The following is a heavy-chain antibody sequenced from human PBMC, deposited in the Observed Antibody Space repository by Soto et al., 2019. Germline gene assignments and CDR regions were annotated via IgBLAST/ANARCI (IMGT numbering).Heavy chain of an antibody. J-gene: IGHJ4*02. Sequence: GASVKVSCKASGYTFTNYRISWVRQAPGQGLEWMGYNRNYVRKFQGRVTMTTDTATSTAYMELRSLRSDDTAVYYCARDRLPLGELSPGEYWGQGTVVTVSS. V-gene: IGHV1-18*01. CDR3: ARDRLPLGELSPGEY. D-gene: IGHD3-16*02. CDR1: GYTFTNYR. CDR2: NR.